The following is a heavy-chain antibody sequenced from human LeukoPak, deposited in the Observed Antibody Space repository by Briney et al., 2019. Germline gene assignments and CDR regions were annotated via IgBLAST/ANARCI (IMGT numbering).Heavy chain of an antibody. Sequence: PSETLSLTCTVSGGSISSGSYYWSWIRQPAGKGLEWIGRIYTSGSTDYNPSLKSRVTISVDTSKNQFSLKLSSVTAADTAVYYCARGGYSYGNYYYYMDVWGKGTTVTVSS. D-gene: IGHD5-18*01. CDR2: IYTSGST. V-gene: IGHV4-61*02. J-gene: IGHJ6*03. CDR1: GGSISSGSYY. CDR3: ARGGYSYGNYYYYMDV.